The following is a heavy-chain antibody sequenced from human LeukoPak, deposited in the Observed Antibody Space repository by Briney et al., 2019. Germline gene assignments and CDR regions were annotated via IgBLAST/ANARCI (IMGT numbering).Heavy chain of an antibody. D-gene: IGHD1-7*01. V-gene: IGHV4-30-2*01. CDR1: GGSISSGGYY. CDR3: ARDSEELFGAFDY. J-gene: IGHJ4*02. CDR2: IYHSGST. Sequence: SQTLSLTCTVSGGSISSGGYYWSWIRQPPGKGLEWIGYIYHSGSTYYNPSLKSRVTISVDRSKNQFSLKLSSVTAADTAVYYCARDSEELFGAFDYWGQGTLVTVSS.